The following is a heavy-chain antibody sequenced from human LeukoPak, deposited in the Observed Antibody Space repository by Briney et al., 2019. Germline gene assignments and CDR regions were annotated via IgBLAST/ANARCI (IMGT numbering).Heavy chain of an antibody. CDR1: GFTFSSYG. D-gene: IGHD6-13*01. J-gene: IGHJ6*02. CDR2: ISYDGSNK. CDR3: AKDGYYSSSWYYYYYGMDV. Sequence: GGSLRLSCAASGFTFSSYGMHWVRQAPGKGLEWVSVISYDGSNKYYADSVKGRFTISRDNSKNTLYLQMNSLRAEDTAVYYCAKDGYYSSSWYYYYYGMDVWGQGTTVTVSS. V-gene: IGHV3-30*18.